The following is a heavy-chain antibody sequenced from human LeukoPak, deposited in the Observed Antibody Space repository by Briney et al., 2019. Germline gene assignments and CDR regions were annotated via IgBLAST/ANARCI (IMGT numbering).Heavy chain of an antibody. D-gene: IGHD3-22*01. V-gene: IGHV4-59*06. J-gene: IGHJ5*02. CDR2: IYYSGST. CDR3: AREADDSSGYLYNWFDP. Sequence: SETLSLTCTVSGGSISSYYWSWIRQPAGKGLEWIGYIYYSGSTYYNPSLKSRVTISVDTSKNQFSLKLSSVTAADTAVYYCAREADDSSGYLYNWFDPWGQGTLVTVSS. CDR1: GGSISSYY.